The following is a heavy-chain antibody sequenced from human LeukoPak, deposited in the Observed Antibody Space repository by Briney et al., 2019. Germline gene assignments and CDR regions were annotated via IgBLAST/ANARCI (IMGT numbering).Heavy chain of an antibody. V-gene: IGHV1-46*01. CDR1: GYTFTSYY. J-gene: IGHJ4*02. CDR2: INPSGGST. D-gene: IGHD2-8*01. Sequence: ASVKVSCKASGYTFTSYYMHWVRQAPGQGLEWMGIINPSGGSTSYAQKFQGRVTMTRDTSTSTVYMELSRLRSDDTAVYYCARDPRHVYGIDYWGQGTLVTVSS. CDR3: ARDPRHVYGIDY.